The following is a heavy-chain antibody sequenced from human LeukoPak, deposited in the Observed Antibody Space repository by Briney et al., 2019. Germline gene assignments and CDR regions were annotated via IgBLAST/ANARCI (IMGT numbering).Heavy chain of an antibody. J-gene: IGHJ5*02. V-gene: IGHV4-4*02. CDR3: ARDGGSAHNWFDP. CDR2: IYHSGST. Sequence: PSGTLSLTCAVSGGSISSSNWWSWVRQPPGKGLEWIGEIYHSGSTNYNPSLKSRVTISVDKSKNQFSLKLSSVTAADTAVYYCARDGGSAHNWFDPWGQGTLVTVSS. D-gene: IGHD2-15*01. CDR1: GGSISSSNW.